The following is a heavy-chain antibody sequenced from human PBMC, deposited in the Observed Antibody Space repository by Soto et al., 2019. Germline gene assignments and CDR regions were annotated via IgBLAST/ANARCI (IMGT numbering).Heavy chain of an antibody. CDR3: ARVLSGYARTSQRGSDV. D-gene: IGHD3-22*01. CDR1: GFFFSSYT. Sequence: PGGSLRLSCAASGFFFSSYTMNCVRQAPGKGLEWISSINSLSTSKYYADSLKGRCTISRDNAKNSLFLQIDSLRAEDTAIYYCARVLSGYARTSQRGSDVWGQGTTVTVSS. V-gene: IGHV3-21*01. CDR2: INSLSTSK. J-gene: IGHJ6*02.